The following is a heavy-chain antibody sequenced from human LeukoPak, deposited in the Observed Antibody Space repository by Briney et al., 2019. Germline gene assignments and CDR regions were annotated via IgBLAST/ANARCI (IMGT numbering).Heavy chain of an antibody. Sequence: GGSLRLSCAASGLTVSSNSVSWVRQAPGKGLEWASVINSGGNTYYADSVKGRFTFSRDNSKNTLYLQMNSLRAEDTAVYYCAKVVAGYWGQGTLVTVSS. D-gene: IGHD5-12*01. V-gene: IGHV3-53*01. CDR3: AKVVAGY. CDR2: INSGGNT. J-gene: IGHJ4*02. CDR1: GLTVSSNS.